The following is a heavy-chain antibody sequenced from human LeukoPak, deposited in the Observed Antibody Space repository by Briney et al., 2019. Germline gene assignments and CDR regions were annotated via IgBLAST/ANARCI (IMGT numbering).Heavy chain of an antibody. V-gene: IGHV4-59*01. CDR3: AGWGYYDSSGVNY. CDR2: IDYSGST. Sequence: PSETLSLTCTVSGGSISSYYWSWIRQPPGKGLEWIGYIDYSGSTNYNPSLKSRVTISVDTSKNQFSLKLSSVTAADTAVYYCAGWGYYDSSGVNYWGQGTLVTVSS. D-gene: IGHD3-22*01. CDR1: GGSISSYY. J-gene: IGHJ4*02.